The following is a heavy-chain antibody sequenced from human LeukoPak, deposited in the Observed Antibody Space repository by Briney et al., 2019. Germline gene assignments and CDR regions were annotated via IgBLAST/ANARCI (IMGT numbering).Heavy chain of an antibody. CDR1: GFTCNGYW. D-gene: IGHD4-17*01. V-gene: IGHV3-7*01. J-gene: IGHJ5*02. Sequence: GGSLRLSCAASGFTCNGYWMKWVPQAPGKGLEGGANVNGDESEKYYVDPVNGQFTISRDNARISLYLQMNSLRADGTAVYYSTKGHYGDYAWGQGTLVTVSS. CDR3: TKGHYGDYA. CDR2: VNGDESEK.